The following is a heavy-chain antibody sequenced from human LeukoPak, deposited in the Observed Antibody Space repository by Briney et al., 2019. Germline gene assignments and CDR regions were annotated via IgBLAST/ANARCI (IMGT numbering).Heavy chain of an antibody. D-gene: IGHD4-23*01. V-gene: IGHV1-69*04. CDR3: ARDIDYGGNSYYYGMDV. CDR1: GGTFSSYA. Sequence: SVKVSCKASGGTFSSYAISWVRQAPGQGLEWMGRIIPILGIANYAQKFQGRVTITADKSTSAAYMELSSLRSEDTAVYYCARDIDYGGNSYYYGMDVWGQGTTVTVSS. CDR2: IIPILGIA. J-gene: IGHJ6*02.